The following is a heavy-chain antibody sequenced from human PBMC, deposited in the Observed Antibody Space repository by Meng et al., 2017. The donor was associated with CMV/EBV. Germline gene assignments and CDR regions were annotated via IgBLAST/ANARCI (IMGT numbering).Heavy chain of an antibody. CDR1: GFTFSTYW. CDR2: IKQDGSEK. CDR3: ARVYNRLAASALDY. J-gene: IGHJ4*02. Sequence: GESLKISCAASGFTFSTYWMTWVRQAPGKGLEWVANIKQDGSEKYYVDSVKGRFTISRDNAKNSLYLNMNSLRAEDTAVYYCARVYNRLAASALDYWGQGVLVTVSS. D-gene: IGHD6-13*01. V-gene: IGHV3-7*01.